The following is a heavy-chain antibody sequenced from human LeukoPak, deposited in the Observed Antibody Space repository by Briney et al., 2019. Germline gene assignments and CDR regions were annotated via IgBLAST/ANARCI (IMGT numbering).Heavy chain of an antibody. D-gene: IGHD2-15*01. CDR1: GGSISSYY. Sequence: SETLSLTCTVSGGSISSYYWSWIRQPPGKGLEWIGYIYYSGSTNYNPSLKSRVTISVDMSKNQFSLKLSSVTAADTAVYYCARGEGSHFDYWGQGTLVTVSS. CDR3: ARGEGSHFDY. V-gene: IGHV4-59*01. CDR2: IYYSGST. J-gene: IGHJ4*02.